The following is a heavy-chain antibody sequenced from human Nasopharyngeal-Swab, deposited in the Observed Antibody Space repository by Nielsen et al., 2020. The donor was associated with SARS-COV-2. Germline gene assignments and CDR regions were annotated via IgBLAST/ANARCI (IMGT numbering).Heavy chain of an antibody. J-gene: IGHJ1*01. Sequence: ETLSLTCTVSDGSISTYYWSWVRQAPGKGLEWVANIKQDGSKKYYVDSVKGRFTISRDNAKNSLYLQMNSLRDEDTAVYYCTSTKYDINWGQGTLVTVSS. D-gene: IGHD3-9*01. CDR3: TSTKYDIN. CDR2: IKQDGSKK. CDR1: DGSISTYY. V-gene: IGHV3-7*01.